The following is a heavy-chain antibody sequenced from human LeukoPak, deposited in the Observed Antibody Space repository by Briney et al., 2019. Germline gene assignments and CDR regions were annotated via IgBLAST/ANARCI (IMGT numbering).Heavy chain of an antibody. D-gene: IGHD2-2*01. J-gene: IGHJ1*01. Sequence: SVKVSCKASGGTFSSYAISWVRQAPGQGLEWMGGIIPMFGTANYAQKFQGSVTITADESTSTAYMELSSLRSEGTAVYYCARVLYCSSTSCPEYFQHWGQGTLVTVSS. CDR2: IIPMFGTA. V-gene: IGHV1-69*13. CDR3: ARVLYCSSTSCPEYFQH. CDR1: GGTFSSYA.